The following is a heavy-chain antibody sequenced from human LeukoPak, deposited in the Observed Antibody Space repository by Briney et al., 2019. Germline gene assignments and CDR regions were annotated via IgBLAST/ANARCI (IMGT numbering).Heavy chain of an antibody. J-gene: IGHJ4*02. CDR1: GFTFSSYS. CDR3: ARGAGYDFWSGYLYYFDY. V-gene: IGHV3-21*01. D-gene: IGHD3-3*01. Sequence: PGGSLRLSCAASGFTFSSYSMNWVRQAPGKGLEWVSSISSSSSYIYYADSVKGRFTISRDNAKNSLYLQMNSLRAEDTAVYYCARGAGYDFWSGYLYYFDYWGQGTLVTVSS. CDR2: ISSSSSYI.